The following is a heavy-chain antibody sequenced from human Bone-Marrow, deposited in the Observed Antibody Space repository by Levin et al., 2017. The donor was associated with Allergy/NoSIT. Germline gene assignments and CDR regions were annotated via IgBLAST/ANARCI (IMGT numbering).Heavy chain of an antibody. CDR1: GVSITNYY. V-gene: IGHV4-59*01. CDR2: SYYRGST. D-gene: IGHD3-22*01. CDR3: ARGARYYYDTSGPSNYFDY. J-gene: IGHJ4*02. Sequence: PSETLSLTCTVSGVSITNYYWGWIRQPPGKGLEWIAHSYYRGSTDYKPSLMRRVAVSLDNSKNQFSLRLSSVTAADTAVYFCARGARYYYDTSGPSNYFDYWGQGTLVTVSS.